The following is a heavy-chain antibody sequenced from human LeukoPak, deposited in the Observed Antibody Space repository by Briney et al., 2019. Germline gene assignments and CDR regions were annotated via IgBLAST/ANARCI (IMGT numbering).Heavy chain of an antibody. V-gene: IGHV4-39*07. Sequence: SETLSLTCTVSGGSLSSSSYYWGWIRQPPGKGLEWIGSIYYSGSTYYNPSLKSRVTISVDTSKNQFSLKLSSVTAADTAVYYCARGGSGYYGSGSYSPGDALPLPIDYWGQGTLVTVSS. J-gene: IGHJ4*02. CDR2: IYYSGST. D-gene: IGHD3-10*01. CDR1: GGSLSSSSYY. CDR3: ARGGSGYYGSGSYSPGDALPLPIDY.